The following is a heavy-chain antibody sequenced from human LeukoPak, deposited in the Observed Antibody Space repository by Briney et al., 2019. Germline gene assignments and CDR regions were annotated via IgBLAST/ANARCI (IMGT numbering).Heavy chain of an antibody. D-gene: IGHD6-13*01. V-gene: IGHV3-30*04. CDR1: GFTFSSYA. CDR3: ARVDSSSWYPGFDY. J-gene: IGHJ4*02. CDR2: ISYDGSNK. Sequence: PGRSLRLSCAASGFTFSSYAMHWVRQAPGKGLEWVAVISYDGSNKYYADSVKGRFTISRVNSKNTLYLQMNSLRAEDTAVYYCARVDSSSWYPGFDYWGQGTLVTVSS.